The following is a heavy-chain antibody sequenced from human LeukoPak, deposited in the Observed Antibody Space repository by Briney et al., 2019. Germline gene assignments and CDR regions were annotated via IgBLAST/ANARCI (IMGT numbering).Heavy chain of an antibody. V-gene: IGHV4-30-4*01. CDR1: GGSISSGDYF. CDR2: IYYRGST. Sequence: SQTLSLACTVSGGSISSGDYFWSWIRQPPGQGLEWIGYIYYRGSTYYNPSLKSRVIISVDTSKNQFSLKLSSMTAADTAVYYCARERTYYFDYWGQGTQVTVSS. CDR3: ARERTYYFDY. J-gene: IGHJ4*02.